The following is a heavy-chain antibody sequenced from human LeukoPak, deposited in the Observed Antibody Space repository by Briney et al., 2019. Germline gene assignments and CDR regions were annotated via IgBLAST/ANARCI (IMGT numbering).Heavy chain of an antibody. CDR3: AKDQGSSGRDY. D-gene: IGHD3-10*01. Sequence: GGSLRLSCAASGFTFSSYAMSWVRQAPGKGLEWVSAISGSGGSTYNADSVKGRFTISRDNSKNTLYLQMNSLRAKDTAVYYCAKDQGSSGRDYWGQGTLVTVSS. CDR2: ISGSGGST. V-gene: IGHV3-23*01. J-gene: IGHJ4*02. CDR1: GFTFSSYA.